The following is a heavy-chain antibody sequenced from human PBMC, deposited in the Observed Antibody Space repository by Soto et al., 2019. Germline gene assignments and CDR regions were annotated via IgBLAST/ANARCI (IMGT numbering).Heavy chain of an antibody. CDR3: ARGGTYSDLLILDRFDP. J-gene: IGHJ5*02. Sequence: QVQLQESGPGLVKPSETLSLTCTVSGGSISNYYWSWIRQLPGKGLEWIGYISYTGRPNYNPSRARRVTVSVDESKNHSPLQLSSVTAADTAIDYCARGGTYSDLLILDRFDPWGQGTLVTVSS. V-gene: IGHV4-59*01. CDR1: GGSISNYY. CDR2: ISYTGRP. D-gene: IGHD6-13*01.